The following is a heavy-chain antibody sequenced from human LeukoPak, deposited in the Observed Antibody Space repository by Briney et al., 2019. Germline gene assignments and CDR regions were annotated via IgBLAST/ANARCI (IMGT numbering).Heavy chain of an antibody. D-gene: IGHD6-13*01. V-gene: IGHV4-59*01. CDR2: IFYSGST. CDR3: AKVYYSNSYDYWYFDL. Sequence: SETLSLTCTVSGGSISSYYWSWIRQPPGKGLEWIGYIFYSGSTNYNPSLKSRVTISVDTSKNQFSLKLSSVTAADTAVYYCAKVYYSNSYDYWYFDLWGRGTLVTVSS. J-gene: IGHJ2*01. CDR1: GGSISSYY.